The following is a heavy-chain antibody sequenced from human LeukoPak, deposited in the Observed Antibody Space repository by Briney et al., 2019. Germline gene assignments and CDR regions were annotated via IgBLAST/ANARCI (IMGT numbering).Heavy chain of an antibody. Sequence: GGSLRLFCAASGFTFSSYGMHWVRQAPGKGLEWVAVISYDGSNKYYADSVKGRFTISRDNSKNTLYLQMNSLRAEDTAVYYCAKDPQDHYDILTGTLFDYWGQGTLVTVSS. J-gene: IGHJ4*02. V-gene: IGHV3-30*18. CDR3: AKDPQDHYDILTGTLFDY. D-gene: IGHD3-9*01. CDR1: GFTFSSYG. CDR2: ISYDGSNK.